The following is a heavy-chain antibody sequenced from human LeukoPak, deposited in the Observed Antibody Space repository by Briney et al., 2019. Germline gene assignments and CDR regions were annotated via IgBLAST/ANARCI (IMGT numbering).Heavy chain of an antibody. J-gene: IGHJ6*02. D-gene: IGHD6-13*01. CDR2: INPNSGGT. V-gene: IGHV1-2*04. Sequence: ASVKVSCKASGYTVTGYYMHWVRQAPGQGLEWMGWINPNSGGTNYAQKFQGWVTMTRDTSISTAYMELSRLRSDDTAVYYCARDRPSSSWYAPGYYYYYYGMDVWGQGTTVTVSS. CDR1: GYTVTGYY. CDR3: ARDRPSSSWYAPGYYYYYYGMDV.